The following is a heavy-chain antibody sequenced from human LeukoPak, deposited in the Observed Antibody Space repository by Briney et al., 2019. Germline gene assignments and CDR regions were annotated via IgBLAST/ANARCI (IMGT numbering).Heavy chain of an antibody. J-gene: IGHJ6*02. Sequence: SETLSLTCTVSGGSVSSGTYYWSWIRQPPGTRLEWIGYIYYSGTTNYNPSFKSRVTMSVDTSKNQFSLKLTSVTAADTAVYYCAIDAVVNGLDVWRQGTTVTVSS. CDR2: IYYSGTT. V-gene: IGHV4-61*01. CDR1: GGSVSSGTYY. D-gene: IGHD3-16*02. CDR3: AIDAVVNGLDV.